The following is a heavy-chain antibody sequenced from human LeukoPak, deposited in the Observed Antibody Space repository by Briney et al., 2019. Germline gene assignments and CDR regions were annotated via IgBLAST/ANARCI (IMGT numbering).Heavy chain of an antibody. CDR2: IYSGGNT. Sequence: PGGSLRLSCAASGFTVSSNYMSWVRQAPGKGLEWVSVIYSGGNTYYAGSVKGRFTISRDNSKNTLYLQMNSLRAEDTAVYYCARDRTDAFDIWGQGTMVTVSS. V-gene: IGHV3-66*02. CDR3: ARDRTDAFDI. CDR1: GFTVSSNY. J-gene: IGHJ3*02.